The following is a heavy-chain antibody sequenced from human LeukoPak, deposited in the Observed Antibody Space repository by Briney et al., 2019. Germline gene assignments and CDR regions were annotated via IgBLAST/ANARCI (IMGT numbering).Heavy chain of an antibody. CDR1: GGTFSSYA. J-gene: IGHJ3*02. CDR2: IIPIFGTA. Sequence: GASVKVSCKASGGTFSSYAISWVRQAPGQGLEWMGGIIPIFGTANYAQKFQGRVTITADESTSTAYMELSSVRSEDTAVYYCARGYDSDAFDIWGQGTMVTVSS. V-gene: IGHV1-69*13. CDR3: ARGYDSDAFDI. D-gene: IGHD3-22*01.